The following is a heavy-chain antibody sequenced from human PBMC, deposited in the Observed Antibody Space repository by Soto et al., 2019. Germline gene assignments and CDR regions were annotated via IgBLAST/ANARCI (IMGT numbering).Heavy chain of an antibody. Sequence: VQLQESGPGLVKPSETLSLSCGVSGGSISQYYWSWIRQPAGKGLEWIGRIYSGGSTNYNPSLESCVTMSVDTSKNKFSLKLSYVTAADTAVYYCARGPGGFGDFSLDYWGQGTLVTVSS. CDR1: GGSISQYY. CDR2: IYSGGST. V-gene: IGHV4-4*07. D-gene: IGHD3-10*01. CDR3: ARGPGGFGDFSLDY. J-gene: IGHJ4*02.